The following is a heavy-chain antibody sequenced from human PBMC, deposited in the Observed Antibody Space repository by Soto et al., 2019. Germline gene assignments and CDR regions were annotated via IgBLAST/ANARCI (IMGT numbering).Heavy chain of an antibody. CDR2: ISGSGGST. Sequence: GGSLRLSCAASGFTFSSYAMSWVRQAPGKGLEWVSAISGSGGSTYYADSVKSRFTISRDNSKNTLYLQMNSLRAEDTAVYYCASLLLLWFGEFQGFDIWGQGTMVTVSS. J-gene: IGHJ3*02. V-gene: IGHV3-23*01. CDR3: ASLLLLWFGEFQGFDI. D-gene: IGHD3-10*01. CDR1: GFTFSSYA.